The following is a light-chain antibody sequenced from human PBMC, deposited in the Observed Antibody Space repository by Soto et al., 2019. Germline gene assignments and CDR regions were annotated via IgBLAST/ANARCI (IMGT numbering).Light chain of an antibody. V-gene: IGLV2-23*01. CDR1: SSDVGGYYF. J-gene: IGLJ3*02. CDR3: CSYANTTTV. CDR2: EGS. Sequence: QSALTQPASVSGSPGQSITISCPGVSSDVGGYYFVSWYQHHSGKAPKLMIYEGSKRPSGVSNRFSGSKSDNTASLTISGLQAEDEADYYCCSYANTTTVFGAGTKVTVL.